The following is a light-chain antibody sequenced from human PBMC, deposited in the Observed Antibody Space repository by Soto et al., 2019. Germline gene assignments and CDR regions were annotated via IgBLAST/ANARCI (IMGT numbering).Light chain of an antibody. CDR3: QQSYSTPWT. CDR2: AAS. J-gene: IGKJ1*01. V-gene: IGKV1-39*01. CDR1: QSISSY. Sequence: DIQMTQSPSSLSASVGDRVTITCRASQSISSYLNWYQQKPGQAPKLLIYAASGLHSGVPSRFSGGGSATDFTLTISSLQPEDFATYYCQQSYSTPWTFGQGTKVEIK.